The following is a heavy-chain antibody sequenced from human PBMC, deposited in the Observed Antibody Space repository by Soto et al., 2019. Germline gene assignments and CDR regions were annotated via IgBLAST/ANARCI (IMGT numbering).Heavy chain of an antibody. D-gene: IGHD5-18*01. CDR1: GGSISSGDYY. CDR2: IYYSGST. Sequence: QVQLQESGPGLVKPSQTLSLTCTVSGGSISSGDYYWSWIRQPPGKGLEWIGYIYYSGSTYYNPSLKSRVXXXVDXPKNQFSLKLSSVTAADTAVYYCASNSYGYPFYDYWGQGTLVTVSS. V-gene: IGHV4-30-4*01. CDR3: ASNSYGYPFYDY. J-gene: IGHJ4*02.